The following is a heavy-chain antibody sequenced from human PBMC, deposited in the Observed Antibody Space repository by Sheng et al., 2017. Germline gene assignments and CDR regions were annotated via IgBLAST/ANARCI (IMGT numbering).Heavy chain of an antibody. V-gene: IGHV4-34*01. CDR3: AREAGKYGMDV. D-gene: IGHD6-13*01. CDR2: INHSGST. Sequence: QVQLQQWGAGLLKPSETLSLTCAVYGGSFSGYYWSWIRQPPGKGLEWIGEINHSGSTNYNPSLKSRVTISVDTSKNQFSLKLSSVTAADTAVYYCAREAGKYGMDVWGQGTTVTVSS. J-gene: IGHJ6*02. CDR1: GGSFSGYY.